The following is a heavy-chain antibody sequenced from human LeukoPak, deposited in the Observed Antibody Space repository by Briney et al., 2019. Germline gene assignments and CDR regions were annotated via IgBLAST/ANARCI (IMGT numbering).Heavy chain of an antibody. J-gene: IGHJ6*02. CDR3: ATSYGSGSLYAHYYYGMDV. Sequence: GGSLRLSCAASTFIFSHYSMNWVRQAPGKGLECVSSISSNSSNIYYADSVRGRFTISRDNAKKTLYLQMNSLRAEDTAVYYCATSYGSGSLYAHYYYGMDVWGQGTTFIVSS. CDR2: ISSNSSNI. CDR1: TFIFSHYS. V-gene: IGHV3-21*01. D-gene: IGHD3-10*01.